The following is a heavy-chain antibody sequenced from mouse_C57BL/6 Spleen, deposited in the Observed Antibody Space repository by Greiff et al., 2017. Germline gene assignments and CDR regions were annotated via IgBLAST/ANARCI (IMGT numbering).Heavy chain of an antibody. Sequence: VQLQQPGAELVMPGASVKLSCKASGYTFTSYWMHWVKQRPGQGLEWIGEIDPSDSYTNYNQKFKGKSTLTVDKSSSTAYMQLSSLTSEDSAVYYCARGGLGHFDYWGQGTTLTVSS. CDR3: ARGGLGHFDY. CDR2: IDPSDSYT. CDR1: GYTFTSYW. V-gene: IGHV1-69*01. J-gene: IGHJ2*01. D-gene: IGHD4-1*01.